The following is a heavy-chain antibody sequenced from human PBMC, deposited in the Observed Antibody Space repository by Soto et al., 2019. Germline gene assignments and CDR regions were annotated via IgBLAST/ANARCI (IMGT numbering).Heavy chain of an antibody. CDR1: GGSFSGYY. J-gene: IGHJ4*02. D-gene: IGHD3-10*01. CDR3: ASAYYYGSGSYHY. CDR2: INHSGST. Sequence: SETLSLTCAVYGGSFSGYYWSWIRQPPGKGLEWIGEINHSGSTNYNPSLKSRVTIPVDTSKNQFSLKLSSVTAADTAVYYCASAYYYGSGSYHYWGQGTLVTVSS. V-gene: IGHV4-34*01.